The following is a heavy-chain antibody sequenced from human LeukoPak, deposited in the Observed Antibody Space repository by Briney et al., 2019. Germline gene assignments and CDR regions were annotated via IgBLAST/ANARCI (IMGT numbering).Heavy chain of an antibody. J-gene: IGHJ4*02. Sequence: SGGSLRLSCAASGFTFSSYGMHWVRQAPGKGLEWVAVISYDGSNKYYADSVKGRFTISRDNSKNTLYLQMNSLRAEDTAVYYCVVVSGYWGRGTLVTVSS. CDR1: GFTFSSYG. CDR2: ISYDGSNK. D-gene: IGHD3-22*01. V-gene: IGHV3-30*03. CDR3: VVVSGY.